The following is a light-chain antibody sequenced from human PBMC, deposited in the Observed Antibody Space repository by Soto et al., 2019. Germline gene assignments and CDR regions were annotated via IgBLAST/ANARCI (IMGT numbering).Light chain of an antibody. J-gene: IGKJ4*01. Sequence: IVLTQSADTLTLSPGERATLSCRARQSISNFLAWYQQKPGQAPRLLIYDASNRATGIPARFSGSGSGTDFTLTISSLEPEDFAVYYCQQRSDWPPLTFGGGTKVEIK. CDR3: QQRSDWPPLT. CDR1: QSISNF. V-gene: IGKV3-11*01. CDR2: DAS.